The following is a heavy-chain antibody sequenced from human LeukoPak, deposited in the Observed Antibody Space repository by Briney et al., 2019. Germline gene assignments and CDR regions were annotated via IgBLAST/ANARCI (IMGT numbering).Heavy chain of an antibody. CDR2: IYTSRST. D-gene: IGHD1-1*01. V-gene: IGHV4-61*02. Sequence: SQTLSLTCTVSGGSISSGSYYWGWIRQPAGKGLEWIARIYTSRSTNYNPSLRSRVTISVDTSKNQFSLKLSSVTAADTAGYYGARDGSTQFDYWGQGTLVTVSS. CDR3: ARDGSTQFDY. CDR1: GGSISSGSYY. J-gene: IGHJ4*02.